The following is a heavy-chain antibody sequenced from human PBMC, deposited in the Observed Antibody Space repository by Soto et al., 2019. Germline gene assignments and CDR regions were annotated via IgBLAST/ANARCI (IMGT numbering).Heavy chain of an antibody. V-gene: IGHV3-30*03. CDR2: ISYDGSDK. J-gene: IGHJ3*02. Sequence: GGSLRLSCAASGFTFSSYGMHWVRQAPGKGLEWVAVISYDGSDKYYADSVKGRFTISRDNSKNTVDLQMNSLRVEDTAVFYCATRSGYSEPPFEIWGQGTMVTVSS. CDR3: ATRSGYSEPPFEI. D-gene: IGHD3-3*01. CDR1: GFTFSSYG.